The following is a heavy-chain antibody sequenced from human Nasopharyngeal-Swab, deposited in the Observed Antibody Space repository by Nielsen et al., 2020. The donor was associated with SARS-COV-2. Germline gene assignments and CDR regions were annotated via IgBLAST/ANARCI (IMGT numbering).Heavy chain of an antibody. CDR3: ARGGSYSSSWYPTY. J-gene: IGHJ4*02. CDR1: GFTFSSYW. Sequence: GGSLRLSCAASGFTFSSYWMHWVRQAPGKGLVWVSRINSDGSSTSYADSVKGRFTISRDNAKNTLYLQMNSLRAEDTAVYYCARGGSYSSSWYPTYWGQGTLVTISS. CDR2: INSDGSST. D-gene: IGHD6-13*01. V-gene: IGHV3-74*01.